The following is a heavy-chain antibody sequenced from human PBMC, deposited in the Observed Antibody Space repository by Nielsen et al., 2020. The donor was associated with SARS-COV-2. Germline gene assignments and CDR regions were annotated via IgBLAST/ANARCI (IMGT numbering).Heavy chain of an antibody. CDR3: AREPRAPSSGKLFDY. CDR2: INPSGGST. Sequence: SVHVSCMASVYTLTSYYMHWVRQAPGQGLEWMGIINPSGGSTSYAQKFQGRVTMTRDTSTSTVYMELSSLRSEDTAVYYCAREPRAPSSGKLFDYWGQGTLVTVSS. J-gene: IGHJ4*02. CDR1: VYTLTSYY. V-gene: IGHV1-46*01. D-gene: IGHD1-26*01.